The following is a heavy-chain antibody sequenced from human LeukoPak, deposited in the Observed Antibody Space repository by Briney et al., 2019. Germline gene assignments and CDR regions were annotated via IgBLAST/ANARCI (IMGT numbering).Heavy chain of an antibody. Sequence: ASVKVSCKASGYTFTSYDINWVRQATGQGLEWMGWMNRNSGNTGYAQKFRGRVTMTRNTSISTAYMELSSLRSEDTAVYYCARGTSGYSSSWYFLGEVINWFDPWGQGTLVTVSS. CDR1: GYTFTSYD. J-gene: IGHJ5*02. V-gene: IGHV1-8*01. D-gene: IGHD6-13*01. CDR2: MNRNSGNT. CDR3: ARGTSGYSSSWYFLGEVINWFDP.